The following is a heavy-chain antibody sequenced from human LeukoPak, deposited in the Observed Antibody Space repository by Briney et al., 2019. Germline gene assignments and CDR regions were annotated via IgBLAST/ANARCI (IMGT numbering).Heavy chain of an antibody. V-gene: IGHV3-23*01. CDR3: ARDERFLEWLLSGDAFDI. J-gene: IGHJ3*02. D-gene: IGHD3-3*01. CDR2: ISGSGGST. CDR1: GFTFSSYA. Sequence: PGGSLRLSCAASGFTFSSYAMSWVRQAPGKGLEWVSAISGSGGSTYYADSVKGRFTISRDNAKNSLYLQMNSLRAEDTAVYYCARDERFLEWLLSGDAFDIWGQGTMVTVSS.